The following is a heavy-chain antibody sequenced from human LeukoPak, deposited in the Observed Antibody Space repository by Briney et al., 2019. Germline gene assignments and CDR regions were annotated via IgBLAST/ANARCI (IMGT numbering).Heavy chain of an antibody. CDR2: THYRSKWST. V-gene: IGHV6-1*01. CDR1: GDSVSSISAS. J-gene: IGHJ5*01. Sequence: SQTLSLTCVVSGDSVSSISASWDWIRQSPSGGLEWLGRTHYRSKWSTDYAVSVQGRITINPDTSKNEFSLQLSSVTPEDTAVYYCARDPDSSNEWGPFDSWGQGTLVTVSS. CDR3: ARDPDSSNEWGPFDS. D-gene: IGHD1-1*01.